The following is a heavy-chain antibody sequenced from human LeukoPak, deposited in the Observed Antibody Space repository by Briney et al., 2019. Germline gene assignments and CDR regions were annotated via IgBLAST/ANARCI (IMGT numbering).Heavy chain of an antibody. CDR1: GGSISSGGYY. CDR2: IYHSGST. Sequence: PSQTLSLTCTVSGGSISSGGYYWSWIRQPPGKGLEWIGYIYHSGSTYYNPSLKSRVTISVDRSKNQFSLKLSSVTAADTAVYYCARNLKPGNNWFDPWGQGTLVTVSS. D-gene: IGHD7-27*01. CDR3: ARNLKPGNNWFDP. J-gene: IGHJ5*02. V-gene: IGHV4-30-2*01.